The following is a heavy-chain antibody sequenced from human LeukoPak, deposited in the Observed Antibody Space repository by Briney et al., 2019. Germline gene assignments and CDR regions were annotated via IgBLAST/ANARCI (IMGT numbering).Heavy chain of an antibody. CDR3: ARGVDFWSGYPPYYFDY. Sequence: SETLSLTCTVPGGSISNYYWSWVRQPPGKGLEWIGYIYYSGSTNYNPSLKSRVTISVDTSKNQFSLKLSSVTAADTAVYYCARGVDFWSGYPPYYFDYWGQGTLVTVSS. D-gene: IGHD3-3*01. CDR1: GGSISNYY. CDR2: IYYSGST. V-gene: IGHV4-59*01. J-gene: IGHJ4*02.